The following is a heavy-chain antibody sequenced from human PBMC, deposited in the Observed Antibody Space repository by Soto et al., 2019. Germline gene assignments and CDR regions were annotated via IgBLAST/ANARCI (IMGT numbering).Heavy chain of an antibody. CDR2: IYHSGST. CDR3: GRGGGITMVRGVIITNFFLDY. V-gene: IGHV4-30-2*01. Sequence: QLQLQESGSGLVKPSQTLSLTCAVSGGSISSGGYSWSWIRQPPGKGLEWIGYIYHSGSTYYNPSLTSRVTISVDRSKTQFSLKLSSVTAADTAVYYCGRGGGITMVRGVIITNFFLDYWGQGTLVTVSS. J-gene: IGHJ4*02. CDR1: GGSISSGGYS. D-gene: IGHD3-10*01.